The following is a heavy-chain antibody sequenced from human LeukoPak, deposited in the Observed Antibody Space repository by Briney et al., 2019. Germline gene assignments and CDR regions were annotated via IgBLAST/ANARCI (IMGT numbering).Heavy chain of an antibody. Sequence: GGSLRLSCTASGFTFSSYTMNWVRQAPGKGLEWISYISSSSTTMYYADSVKGRFTISRDNAKNSLYLQMNSLRPEDTAVYYCARGLRVAAAGTLDYWSQGTLVTVSS. CDR1: GFTFSSYT. CDR2: ISSSSTTM. CDR3: ARGLRVAAAGTLDY. D-gene: IGHD6-13*01. J-gene: IGHJ4*02. V-gene: IGHV3-48*01.